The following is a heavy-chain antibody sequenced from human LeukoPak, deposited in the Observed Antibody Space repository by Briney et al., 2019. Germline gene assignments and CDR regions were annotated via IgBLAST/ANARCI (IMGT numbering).Heavy chain of an antibody. D-gene: IGHD3-22*01. CDR3: ARGHYYDSSGYCDY. CDR1: GGSISSGGYY. J-gene: IGHJ4*02. CDR2: IYYSGST. V-gene: IGHV4-31*03. Sequence: SETLSLTCTVSGGSISSGGYYWSWIRQHPGKGLEWIGYIYYSGSTYYNPSLKSRVTISVDTSKNQFSLKLSSVTAADTAVYHCARGHYYDSSGYCDYWGQGTLVTVSS.